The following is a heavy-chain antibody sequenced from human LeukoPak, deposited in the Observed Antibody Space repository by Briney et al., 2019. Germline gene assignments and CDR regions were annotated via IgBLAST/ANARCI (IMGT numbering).Heavy chain of an antibody. CDR1: GGSISNYY. CDR3: ARDARPYSSGYYFDY. D-gene: IGHD6-19*01. CDR2: IYYSGST. Sequence: KPSETLSFTCTVSGGSISNYYWNWIRQPPGKGLEWIGYIYYSGSTNYNPSLKSRVTISVDTSKNQFSLKLSSVTAADTAVYYCARDARPYSSGYYFDYWGQGTLVTVSS. V-gene: IGHV4-59*01. J-gene: IGHJ4*02.